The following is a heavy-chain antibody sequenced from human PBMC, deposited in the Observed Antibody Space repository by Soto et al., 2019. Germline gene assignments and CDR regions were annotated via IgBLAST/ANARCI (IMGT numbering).Heavy chain of an antibody. CDR1: GGSISSYY. D-gene: IGHD6-13*01. Sequence: QVQLQESGPGLVKPSETLSLTCTVSGGSISSYYWSWIRQPPGKGLEWIGYIYYSGNTNYNPSLKMRVIIPVDTSKNQCSLRLNSVTAEDTAVYYCARSSSSSWYWFDPWGQGTLVTVSS. J-gene: IGHJ5*02. CDR2: IYYSGNT. CDR3: ARSSSSSWYWFDP. V-gene: IGHV4-59*08.